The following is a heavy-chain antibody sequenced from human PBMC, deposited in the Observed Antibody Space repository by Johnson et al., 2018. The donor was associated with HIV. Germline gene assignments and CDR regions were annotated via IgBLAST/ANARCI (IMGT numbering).Heavy chain of an antibody. V-gene: IGHV3-30*02. CDR1: GFTFSTYG. CDR2: IRYDGSNK. CDR3: AREPMDCGGDCWGVFDL. J-gene: IGHJ3*01. D-gene: IGHD2-21*02. Sequence: QVQLVESGGGVVQPGGSLRLSCAASGFTFSTYGMHWVRQAPGTGLEWVAFIRYDGSNKYYADSVQGRFTISRDNSKNTLYVQMNSRIAEDTALYYCAREPMDCGGDCWGVFDLWGQGTMVTVSS.